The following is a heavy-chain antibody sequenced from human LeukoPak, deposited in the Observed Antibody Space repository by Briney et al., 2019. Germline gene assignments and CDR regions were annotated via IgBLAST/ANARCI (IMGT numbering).Heavy chain of an antibody. Sequence: GGSLRLSCAASGFTFSDYYMSWIRQAPGKGLEWVSYISSSGSTIYYADSVKGRFTISRDNAKNSLYLQMNSLRAEDTAVYYCARPTTVTNFDAFDIWGQGTMVTVSS. CDR3: ARPTTVTNFDAFDI. D-gene: IGHD4-11*01. V-gene: IGHV3-11*04. J-gene: IGHJ3*02. CDR2: ISSSGSTI. CDR1: GFTFSDYY.